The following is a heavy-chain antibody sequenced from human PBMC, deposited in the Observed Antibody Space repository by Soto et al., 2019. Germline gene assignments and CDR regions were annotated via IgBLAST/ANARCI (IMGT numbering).Heavy chain of an antibody. V-gene: IGHV1-2*04. CDR1: GYTFTGYY. J-gene: IGHJ6*02. CDR3: VRDFVAAGYYYYGMDV. D-gene: IGHD6-13*01. Sequence: ASVKVSCKASGYTFTGYYMHWVRQAPGQGLEWMGWINPNSGGTNYAQKFQGWVTMTRDTSISTAYMELSRLRSDDTAVYYCVRDFVAAGYYYYGMDVWGQGTTVTVSS. CDR2: INPNSGGT.